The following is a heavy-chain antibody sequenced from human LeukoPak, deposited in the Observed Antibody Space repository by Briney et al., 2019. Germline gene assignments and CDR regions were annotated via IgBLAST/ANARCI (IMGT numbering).Heavy chain of an antibody. CDR1: GGSISSYY. CDR2: IYYSGST. CDR3: TRGSIAYYYMDV. D-gene: IGHD3-22*01. V-gene: IGHV4-59*01. Sequence: KPSETLSLTCTVSGGSISSYYWSWIRRPPGKGLEGIGYIYYSGSTNCNPSLKSRVTISVDTSKNQFSLKLSSVTAADTAVYYCTRGSIAYYYMDVWGKGTTVTISS. J-gene: IGHJ6*03.